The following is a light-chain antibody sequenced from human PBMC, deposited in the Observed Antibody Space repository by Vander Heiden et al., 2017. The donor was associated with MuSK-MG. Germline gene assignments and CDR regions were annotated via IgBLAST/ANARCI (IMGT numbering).Light chain of an antibody. V-gene: IGKV3-11*01. Sequence: EIVLTQSPATLSLSPGERATLSCRASQSVSSYVAWYQQKPGQAPRLLIYDASNRATGIPARFSGSGSGTDFTLTSSSLEPEDFAVYYCQQRSNGPITFGQGTRLEIK. CDR2: DAS. J-gene: IGKJ5*01. CDR1: QSVSSY. CDR3: QQRSNGPIT.